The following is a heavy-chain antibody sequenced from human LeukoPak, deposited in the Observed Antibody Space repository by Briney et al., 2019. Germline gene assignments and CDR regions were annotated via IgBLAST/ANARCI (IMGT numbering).Heavy chain of an antibody. V-gene: IGHV3-7*04. CDR1: GFTFSSYG. CDR2: IKQDGSEK. J-gene: IGHJ5*02. Sequence: PGGSLRLSCAASGFTFSSYGMHWVRQAPGKGLEWVASIKQDGSEKYYVDSVKGRFTISRDNAKNSLYLQMNSLRAEDTAVYYCARDIVVVPTAMCWFDPWGQGTLVTVSS. D-gene: IGHD2-2*01. CDR3: ARDIVVVPTAMCWFDP.